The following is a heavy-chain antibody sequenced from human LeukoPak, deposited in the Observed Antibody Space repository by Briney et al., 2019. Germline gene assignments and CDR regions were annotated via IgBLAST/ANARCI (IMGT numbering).Heavy chain of an antibody. Sequence: GASVEVSCKASGYTFTSYAMNWVRQAPGQGLEWMGWINTNTGNPTYAQGFTGRFVFPLDTSVSTAYLQISSLKAEDTAVYYCARVLWGSYRSALSDWGQGTLVTVSS. CDR1: GYTFTSYA. D-gene: IGHD3-16*02. V-gene: IGHV7-4-1*02. CDR2: INTNTGNP. CDR3: ARVLWGSYRSALSD. J-gene: IGHJ4*02.